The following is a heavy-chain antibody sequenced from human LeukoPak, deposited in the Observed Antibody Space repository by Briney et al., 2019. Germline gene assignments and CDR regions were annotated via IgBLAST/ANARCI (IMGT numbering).Heavy chain of an antibody. CDR1: GGSISSSSYY. CDR3: ARLYAAMVGRYFDD. D-gene: IGHD5-18*01. CDR2: IYYSGST. J-gene: IGHJ4*02. Sequence: PSETLSLTCTVSGGSISSSSYYGGWIRKPPGKGLEWIGSIYYSGSTYYNPSLKSRVTISVDTSKNQSLLKLSAVTAADTAVYYCARLYAAMVGRYFDDWGQGTMVTVSS. V-gene: IGHV4-39*01.